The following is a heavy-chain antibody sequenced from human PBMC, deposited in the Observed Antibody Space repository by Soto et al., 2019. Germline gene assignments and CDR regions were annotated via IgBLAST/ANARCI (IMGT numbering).Heavy chain of an antibody. Sequence: GGSLRLSCAASGFTFSDYYMSWIRQAPGKGLEWVSYISSSSSYTNYADSVKGRFTISRDNAKNSLYLQMNSLRAEDTAVYYCARDKITGLFDYWGQGTLVTSPQ. CDR3: ARDKITGLFDY. V-gene: IGHV3-11*06. D-gene: IGHD2-8*02. CDR1: GFTFSDYY. J-gene: IGHJ4*02. CDR2: ISSSSSYT.